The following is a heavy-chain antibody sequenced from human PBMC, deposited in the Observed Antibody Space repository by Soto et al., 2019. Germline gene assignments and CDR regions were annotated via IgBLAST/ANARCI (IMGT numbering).Heavy chain of an antibody. D-gene: IGHD3-10*01. CDR2: INWNGGST. CDR1: GFTFDDYG. V-gene: IGHV3-20*03. J-gene: IGHJ4*01. Sequence: PXXSLRLSFAASGFTFDDYGMSWVPQAPGKGLEWVSGINWNGGSTGYADSVKGRFTISRDNAKNSLYLQMDSLRAEDTAVYYCARAGASGSYLGGYWGQGTLVTVSS. CDR3: ARAGASGSYLGGY.